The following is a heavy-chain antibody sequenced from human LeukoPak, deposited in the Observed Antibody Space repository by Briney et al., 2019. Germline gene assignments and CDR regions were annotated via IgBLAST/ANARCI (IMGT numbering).Heavy chain of an antibody. CDR3: ASGSPSEYYYDSSGISEPFRY. CDR1: GGSISSYY. CDR2: IYTSGST. J-gene: IGHJ4*02. V-gene: IGHV4-4*07. Sequence: PSETLSLTCTVSGGSISSYYWSWIRQPAGKGLEWIGRIYTSGSTNYNPSLKSRVTMSVDTSKNQFSLKLSSVTAADTAVYYCASGSPSEYYYDSSGISEPFRYWGQGTLVTVSS. D-gene: IGHD3-22*01.